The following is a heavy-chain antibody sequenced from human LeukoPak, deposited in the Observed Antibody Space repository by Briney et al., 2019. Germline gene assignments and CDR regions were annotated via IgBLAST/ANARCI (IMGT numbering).Heavy chain of an antibody. V-gene: IGHV3-48*02. J-gene: IGHJ4*02. CDR2: MNSDGSHI. CDR1: GFTFTDYS. CDR3: ARGSFGVFDY. D-gene: IGHD3-10*01. Sequence: GGFLRLSCAASGFTFTDYSMNWVRQAPGKGLEWVSSMNSDGSHIYHAGSVEGRFTISRDNARNSLYLQMNGLRDEDTAVYYCARGSFGVFDYWGQGILVTVSS.